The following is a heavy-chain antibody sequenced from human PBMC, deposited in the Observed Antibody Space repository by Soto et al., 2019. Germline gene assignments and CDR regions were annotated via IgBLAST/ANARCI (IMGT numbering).Heavy chain of an antibody. V-gene: IGHV3-33*01. CDR2: IWYDGSNK. D-gene: IGHD2-21*02. J-gene: IGHJ4*02. CDR3: ARADGGNSVTLDY. Sequence: QVQLVESGGGVVQPGRSLRLSCAASEFTFSNYAMHWVRQAPGKGLEWVAIIWYDGSNKDYADSVKGRFTISRDNSKNTLYLQMNSLRAEDTAVYYCARADGGNSVTLDYWGQGTLVTVSS. CDR1: EFTFSNYA.